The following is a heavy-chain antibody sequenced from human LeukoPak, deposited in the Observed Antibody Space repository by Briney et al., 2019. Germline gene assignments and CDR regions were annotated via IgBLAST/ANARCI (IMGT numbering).Heavy chain of an antibody. Sequence: PGGSLRLSCAASGFTFSSYWMHWVRQAPGKGLVWVSRVNSDGSTTSYADSVKGRFTISRDNAKNTLYLQMNSLRAEDTAMYYCTRGYSSGWYYFDCWGQGTLVTVSS. CDR3: TRGYSSGWYYFDC. V-gene: IGHV3-74*01. CDR2: VNSDGSTT. D-gene: IGHD6-19*01. CDR1: GFTFSSYW. J-gene: IGHJ4*02.